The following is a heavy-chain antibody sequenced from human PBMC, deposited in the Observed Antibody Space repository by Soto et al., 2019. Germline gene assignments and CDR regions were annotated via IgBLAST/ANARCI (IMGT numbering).Heavy chain of an antibody. CDR2: IVVGSGNT. J-gene: IGHJ6*02. CDR1: GFTFTSSA. V-gene: IGHV1-58*01. CDR3: AALARYSGSYYVPGMDV. D-gene: IGHD1-26*01. Sequence: SVKVSCKASGFTFTSSAVQWVRQARGQRLEWIGWIVVGSGNTNYAQKFQERVTITRDMSTSTAYMELSSLRSEDTAVYYCAALARYSGSYYVPGMDVWGQGTTVTVSS.